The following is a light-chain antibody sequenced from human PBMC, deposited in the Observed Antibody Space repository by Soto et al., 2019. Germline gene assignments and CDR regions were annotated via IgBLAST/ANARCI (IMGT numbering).Light chain of an antibody. Sequence: QSVLTQPPSASGTPGQRVTISCSGSSSNIRSNYVYWYHQLPGTAPKLLIYRNNQRPSGVPERFSGSKSGTSASLAIGGLRSEDEADYFCAAWDDSLSGYVFGTGTKLTVL. V-gene: IGLV1-47*01. CDR2: RNN. J-gene: IGLJ1*01. CDR1: SSNIRSNY. CDR3: AAWDDSLSGYV.